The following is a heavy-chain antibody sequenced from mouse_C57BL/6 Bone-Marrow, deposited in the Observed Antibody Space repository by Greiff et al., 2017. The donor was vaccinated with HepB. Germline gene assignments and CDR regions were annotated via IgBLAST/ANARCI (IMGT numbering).Heavy chain of an antibody. D-gene: IGHD1-1*01. CDR3: ARRGYYGSSSNWYFDV. CDR2: FHPYNDDT. J-gene: IGHJ1*03. Sequence: QVPLQQSGAELVKPGASVKMSCKASGYTFTTYPIEWMKQNHGKSLEWIGNFHPYNDDTKYNEKFKGKATLTVEKSSSTVYLELSRLTSDDSAVYYCARRGYYGSSSNWYFDVWGTGTTVTVSS. CDR1: GYTFTTYP. V-gene: IGHV1-47*01.